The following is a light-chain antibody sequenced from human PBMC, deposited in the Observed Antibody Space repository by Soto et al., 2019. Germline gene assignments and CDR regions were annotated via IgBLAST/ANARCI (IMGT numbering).Light chain of an antibody. Sequence: QSALTQPPSASGSLGQSVTISCTGTSSDVGGYNYVSWHQQRPGKAPKVMIYEVTKRPPGVPDRFSGSKSGNTASLPVSGLQAEDEADYYCSSFAGGGNPVLLGGGTKLTVL. CDR1: SSDVGGYNY. CDR3: SSFAGGGNPVL. CDR2: EVT. V-gene: IGLV2-8*01. J-gene: IGLJ2*01.